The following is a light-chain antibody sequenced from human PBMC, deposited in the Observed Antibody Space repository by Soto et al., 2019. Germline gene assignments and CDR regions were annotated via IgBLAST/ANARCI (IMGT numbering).Light chain of an antibody. Sequence: DIVMTQYPATLSVSPGERATLSCRASQILRNNLAWYQQKPGQAPMLLIDGTSTRATGISARFSGSASGTEFTLTISILQSEDSAVNYYQQYDNYPITFGQGKRREIK. CDR1: QILRNN. J-gene: IGKJ5*01. CDR3: QQYDNYPIT. CDR2: GTS. V-gene: IGKV3-15*01.